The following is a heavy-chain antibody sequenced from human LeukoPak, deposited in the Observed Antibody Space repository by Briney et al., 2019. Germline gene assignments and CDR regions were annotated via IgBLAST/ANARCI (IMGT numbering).Heavy chain of an antibody. CDR3: ARSSRTSGYYDY. D-gene: IGHD1-26*01. CDR2: INPNNGGT. CDR1: GYTFTGYY. J-gene: IGHJ4*02. V-gene: IGHV1-2*02. Sequence: ASVKVSCKASGYTFTGYYIHWVRQAPGQGLEWMGWINPNNGGTNYAQKFQGRVTMTRDTSIGTAYMELGRLTSDDTAVYYCARSSRTSGYYDYWGQGTLVTVSS.